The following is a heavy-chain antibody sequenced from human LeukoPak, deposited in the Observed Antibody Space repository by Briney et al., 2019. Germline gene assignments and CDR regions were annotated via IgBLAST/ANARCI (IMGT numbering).Heavy chain of an antibody. CDR1: GYTFTSYY. CDR2: INPSGGST. Sequence: ASVTVSCKASGYTFTSYYMHWVRQAPGQGLEWMGIINPSGGSTSYAQKFQGRVTMTRDTSTSTVYMELSSLRSEDTAVYYCARTVAARPYFDYWGQGTLVTVSS. J-gene: IGHJ4*02. V-gene: IGHV1-46*01. D-gene: IGHD6-6*01. CDR3: ARTVAARPYFDY.